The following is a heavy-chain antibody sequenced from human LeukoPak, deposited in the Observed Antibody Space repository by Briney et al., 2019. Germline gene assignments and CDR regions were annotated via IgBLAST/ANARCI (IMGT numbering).Heavy chain of an antibody. CDR2: ISGSGGST. Sequence: GGSLRLSCAASGFTFSSYAMNLVRQAPGKGLEWVSAISGSGGSTYYADSVKGRFTTSRDNSKNTLYLQMKSLRADDTAVYYCAKDDGSGTTDYWGQGTLVTVSS. J-gene: IGHJ4*02. CDR3: AKDDGSGTTDY. CDR1: GFTFSSYA. V-gene: IGHV3-23*01. D-gene: IGHD3-10*01.